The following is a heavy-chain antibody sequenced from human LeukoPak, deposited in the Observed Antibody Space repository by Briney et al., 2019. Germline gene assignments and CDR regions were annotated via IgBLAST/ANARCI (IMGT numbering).Heavy chain of an antibody. CDR1: GGSISSYY. CDR3: ARGGRYCSGGSCYSTLVDY. D-gene: IGHD2-15*01. CDR2: IYHSGST. J-gene: IGHJ4*02. Sequence: SETLSLTCTVSGGSISSYYWNWIRQPPGKGLEWIGYIYHSGSTYYNPSLKSRVTISVDRSKNQFSLKLSSVTAADTAVYYCARGGRYCSGGSCYSTLVDYWGQGTLVTVSS. V-gene: IGHV4-59*12.